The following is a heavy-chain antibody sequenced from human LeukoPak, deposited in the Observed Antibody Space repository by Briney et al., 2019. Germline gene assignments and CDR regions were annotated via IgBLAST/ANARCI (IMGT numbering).Heavy chain of an antibody. V-gene: IGHV3-21*01. CDR2: ISSSSSYM. Sequence: GGSLRLSCAASGSTLSSYSMNWVRQAPGKGLEWVSSISSSSSYMYYADSVKGRFTISRDNAKNSLYLQMNSLRAEDTAVYYCARFVPDAFDIWGQGTMVTVSS. CDR1: GSTLSSYS. J-gene: IGHJ3*02. CDR3: ARFVPDAFDI.